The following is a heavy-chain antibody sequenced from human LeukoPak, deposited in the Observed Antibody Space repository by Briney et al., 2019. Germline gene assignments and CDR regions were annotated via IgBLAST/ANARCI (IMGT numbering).Heavy chain of an antibody. CDR1: GFSFISYG. D-gene: IGHD3-22*01. CDR3: ARDGQVFTMILGY. V-gene: IGHV3-30*03. J-gene: IGHJ4*02. Sequence: GGSLRLSCAASGFSFISYGMHWVRQAPGKGLEWVGVISDDGRNKKYADSVKGRFTISRDNSKNTLYLQMNSLRAEDTAVYYCARDGQVFTMILGYWGQGTLVTVSS. CDR2: ISDDGRNK.